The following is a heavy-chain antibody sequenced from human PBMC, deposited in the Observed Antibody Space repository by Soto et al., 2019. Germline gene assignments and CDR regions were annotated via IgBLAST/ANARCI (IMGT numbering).Heavy chain of an antibody. V-gene: IGHV3-9*01. CDR2: ISWNSGSI. Sequence: EVQLVESGGGLVQPGRSLRLSCAASGFTFDDCAMHWVRQAPGKGLEWVSGISWNSGSIGYADSVKGRFTISRDNAKNSLYLQMNSLRAEDTALYYCAKGSAYMDVWGKGTTVTVSS. CDR1: GFTFDDCA. CDR3: AKGSAYMDV. J-gene: IGHJ6*03.